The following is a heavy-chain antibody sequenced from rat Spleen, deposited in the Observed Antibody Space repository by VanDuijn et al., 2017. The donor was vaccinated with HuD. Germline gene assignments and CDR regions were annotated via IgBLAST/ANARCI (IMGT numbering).Heavy chain of an antibody. J-gene: IGHJ2*01. CDR2: ISYSGST. D-gene: IGHD1-10*01. V-gene: IGHV3-1*01. CDR3: STRNNNFAY. Sequence: EVQLQESGPGLVKPSQSLSLTCSVTGYSITSNYWGWIRKFPGNKMEWIGHISYSGSTSYNPSLKSRISITRDTSKNQFFLQLNSVTTENTSTYYCSTRNNNFAYGGKGVMVTVST. CDR1: GYSITSNY.